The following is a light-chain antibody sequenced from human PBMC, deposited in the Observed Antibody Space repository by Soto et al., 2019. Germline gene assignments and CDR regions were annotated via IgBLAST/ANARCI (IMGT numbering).Light chain of an antibody. CDR3: QQYGGSPLYT. CDR2: GAS. V-gene: IGKV3-20*01. Sequence: EIVMTQSPATLSVSPGERASLSCRASQSVSSNLAWYQQNPGQAPSLLLYGASSRATGIPDRFSGSGSGTDSTLTISRLEPEDFAVYYCQQYGGSPLYTFGQGTKVDIK. CDR1: QSVSSN. J-gene: IGKJ2*01.